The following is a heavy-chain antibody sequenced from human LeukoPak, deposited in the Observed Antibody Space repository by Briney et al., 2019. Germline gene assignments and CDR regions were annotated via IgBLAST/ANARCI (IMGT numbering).Heavy chain of an antibody. D-gene: IGHD6-19*01. J-gene: IGHJ5*02. CDR2: IYYSGST. CDR3: ARDSGIAVAGTESWFDP. CDR1: GGSISSSSYY. Sequence: SETLSLTCTVSGGSISSSSYYWGWIRQPPGKGLEWIGSIYYSGSTYYNPSLKSRVTMSVDTSKNQFSLKLSSVTAADTAVYYCARDSGIAVAGTESWFDPWGQGTLVTVSS. V-gene: IGHV4-39*07.